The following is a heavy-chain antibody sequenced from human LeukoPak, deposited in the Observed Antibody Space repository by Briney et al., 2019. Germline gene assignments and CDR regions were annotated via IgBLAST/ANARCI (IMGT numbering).Heavy chain of an antibody. Sequence: SVKVSCKASGGTFSSYAISWVRQAPGQGLEWMGGIIPIFGTANYAQKFQGRVTITTDESTSTAYMELSSLRSEDTAVYYCAREGGRALPPDYYYYYYMDVWGKGTTVTVSS. D-gene: IGHD1-26*01. CDR3: AREGGRALPPDYYYYYYMDV. CDR2: IIPIFGTA. CDR1: GGTFSSYA. V-gene: IGHV1-69*05. J-gene: IGHJ6*03.